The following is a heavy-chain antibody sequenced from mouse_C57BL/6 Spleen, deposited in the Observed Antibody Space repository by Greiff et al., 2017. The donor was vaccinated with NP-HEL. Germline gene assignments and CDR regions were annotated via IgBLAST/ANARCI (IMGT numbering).Heavy chain of an antibody. Sequence: QVHVKQSGAELARPGASVKLSCKASGYTFTSYGISWVKQRTGQGLEWIGEIYPRSGNTYYNEKFKGKATLTADKSSSTAYMELRSLTSEDSAVYFCARGNSNYPDWGQGTTLTVSS. V-gene: IGHV1-81*01. CDR1: GYTFTSYG. J-gene: IGHJ2*01. D-gene: IGHD2-5*01. CDR2: IYPRSGNT. CDR3: ARGNSNYPD.